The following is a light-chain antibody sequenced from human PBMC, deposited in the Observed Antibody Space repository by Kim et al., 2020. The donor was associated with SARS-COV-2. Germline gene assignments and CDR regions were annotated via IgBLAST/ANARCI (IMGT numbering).Light chain of an antibody. J-gene: IGKJ3*01. CDR3: HQADSSPFT. V-gene: IGKV1-12*02. CDR2: AAS. Sequence: ASGGDSLNITWRASQDSDSWLAWYQQRPGKAPRLLIYAASTLPGGGPSRFSGSGSGTDFTLTISSLQPEDFATYYCHQADSSPFTFGPGTTVDVK. CDR1: QDSDSW.